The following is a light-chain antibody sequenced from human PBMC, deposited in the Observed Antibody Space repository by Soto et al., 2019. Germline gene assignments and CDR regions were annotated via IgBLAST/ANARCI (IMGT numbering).Light chain of an antibody. V-gene: IGKV1-39*01. J-gene: IGKJ1*01. Sequence: DIQMTQSPSSLSASVGARVPITCRASQGISTYLNWYQQKPGKAPKLLIYAASSLQSGVPSRFSGSGSGTEFTLTISSLQPDDFATYYCQHYNSYSEAFGQGTKVDIK. CDR2: AAS. CDR1: QGISTY. CDR3: QHYNSYSEA.